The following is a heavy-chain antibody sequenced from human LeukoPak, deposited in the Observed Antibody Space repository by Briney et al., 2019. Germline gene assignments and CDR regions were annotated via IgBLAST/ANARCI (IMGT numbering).Heavy chain of an antibody. D-gene: IGHD3-10*01. CDR3: ARGQRITMVRGVIITPIYFDY. CDR2: INHSGST. J-gene: IGHJ4*02. Sequence: SETLSLTCTVSGGSISSYSWSWIRQPPGKGLEWIGEINHSGSTNYNPSLKSRVTISVDTSKNQFSLKLSSVTAADTAVYYCARGQRITMVRGVIITPIYFDYWGQGTLVTVSS. CDR1: GGSISSYS. V-gene: IGHV4-34*01.